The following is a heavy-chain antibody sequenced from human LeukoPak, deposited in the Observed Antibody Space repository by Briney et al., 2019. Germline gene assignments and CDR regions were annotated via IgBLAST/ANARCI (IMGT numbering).Heavy chain of an antibody. CDR3: ARSILTGITVNPFEY. CDR2: INPNSGGT. Sequence: ASVKVSCKASGYTFTGYYMHWVRQAPGQGLEWMGWINPNSGGTNYAQKFQGRVTMTRDTSISTAYMELSRLRSGDTAVYYCARSILTGITVNPFEYWGQGTLVTVSS. V-gene: IGHV1-2*02. J-gene: IGHJ4*02. D-gene: IGHD3-9*01. CDR1: GYTFTGYY.